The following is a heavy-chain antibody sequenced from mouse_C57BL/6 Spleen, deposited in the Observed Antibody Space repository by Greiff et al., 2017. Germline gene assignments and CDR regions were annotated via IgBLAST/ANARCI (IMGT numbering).Heavy chain of an antibody. Sequence: QVQLQQPGAELVKPGASVKLSCKASGYTFTSYWMHWVKQRPGQGLEWIGMIHPNSGSTNYNEKFKSKATLTVDKSSSTAYMQLSSLTSEDSAVYYGARGEDYNSNSYAMDYGGQGTSVTVSS. J-gene: IGHJ4*01. CDR2: IHPNSGST. D-gene: IGHD2-5*01. CDR1: GYTFTSYW. V-gene: IGHV1-64*01. CDR3: ARGEDYNSNSYAMDY.